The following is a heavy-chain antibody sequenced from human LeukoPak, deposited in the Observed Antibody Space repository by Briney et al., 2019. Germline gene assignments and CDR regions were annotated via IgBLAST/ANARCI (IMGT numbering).Heavy chain of an antibody. CDR1: GGSFSGYY. J-gene: IGHJ6*02. Sequence: SETLSLTCTVYGGSFSGYYWSWIRQPPGKGLEWIGEINHSGSTNYNPSLKSRVTLSVDTSKNQFSLKLSSVTAADTAVYYCASSQDYYAMDVWGQGTTVTVSS. CDR2: INHSGST. V-gene: IGHV4-34*01. CDR3: ASSQDYYAMDV.